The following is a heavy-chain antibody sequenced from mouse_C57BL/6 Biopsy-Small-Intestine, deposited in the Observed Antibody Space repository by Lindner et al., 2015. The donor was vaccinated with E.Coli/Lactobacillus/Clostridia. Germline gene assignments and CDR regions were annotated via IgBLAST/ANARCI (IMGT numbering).Heavy chain of an antibody. D-gene: IGHD3-3*01. CDR3: ARSDSAGYSDY. Sequence: VQLQESGSELVRLGTSVKVSCRASGYAFTNYLIEWIKQRPGEGLEWIGMINPGSGDTNYNEKFKGKATLTADRSSTTAYMHLSSLTSEDSAVYFCARSDSAGYSDYWGHGSTLIVTS. CDR1: GYAFTNYL. CDR2: INPGSGDT. J-gene: IGHJ2*01. V-gene: IGHV1-54*01.